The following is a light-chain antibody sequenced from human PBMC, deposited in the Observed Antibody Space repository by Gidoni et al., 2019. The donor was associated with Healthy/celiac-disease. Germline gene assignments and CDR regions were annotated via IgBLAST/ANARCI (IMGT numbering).Light chain of an antibody. Sequence: HSALTQPRSLSGSPGQSVTISCTGTSSDVGGYNYVSWYQQPPGKAPKLMIYDVSKRPSGVPDRFSGSKSGNTASLTISGLQAEDEADYYCCSYEGSYTWVFGGGTKLTVL. CDR1: SSDVGGYNY. V-gene: IGLV2-11*01. CDR3: CSYEGSYTWV. J-gene: IGLJ3*02. CDR2: DVS.